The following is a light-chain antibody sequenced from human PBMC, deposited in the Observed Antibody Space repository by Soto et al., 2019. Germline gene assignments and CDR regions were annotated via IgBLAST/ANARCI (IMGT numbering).Light chain of an antibody. CDR1: QSVSSY. J-gene: IGKJ1*01. V-gene: IGKV3-20*01. CDR3: QQYGSPPGT. Sequence: EIVLTQSPATLSLSPGERATLSCRASQSVSSYLACYQQKPGQAPRLLIYDASNRATGTPDRFSGSGSGTDFTLTISRLEPEDFAVYYCQQYGSPPGTFGQGTKVDIK. CDR2: DAS.